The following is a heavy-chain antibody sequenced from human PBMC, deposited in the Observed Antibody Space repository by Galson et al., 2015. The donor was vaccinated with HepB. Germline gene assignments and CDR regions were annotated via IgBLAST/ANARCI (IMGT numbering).Heavy chain of an antibody. CDR1: GFTFSRNG. J-gene: IGHJ6*02. D-gene: IGHD6-19*01. CDR2: ISYDGSNK. V-gene: IGHV3-30*18. Sequence: SLRLSCAASGFTFSRNGIHWVRQAPGKGLEWVAVISYDGSNKNYADSVKGRFTISRDNFKNTLYLQMNSLRTEDTAVYYCAKDRGSGRSYPVYYYYGMDVWGQGTTVTVSS. CDR3: AKDRGSGRSYPVYYYYGMDV.